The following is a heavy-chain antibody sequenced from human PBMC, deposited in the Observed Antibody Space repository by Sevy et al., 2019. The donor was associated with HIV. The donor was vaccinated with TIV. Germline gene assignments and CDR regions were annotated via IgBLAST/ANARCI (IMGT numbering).Heavy chain of an antibody. CDR3: ARDQREGDCSGGSCYSDAFDI. D-gene: IGHD2-15*01. V-gene: IGHV3-21*01. J-gene: IGHJ3*02. CDR2: ISSSSNYI. Sequence: GGSLRLSCAASGFTFSSYSMNWVRQAPGKGLEWVSSISSSSNYIYYADSVKGRFTMSRGNAKNSLYLQMNSLRAEDTAVYYCARDQREGDCSGGSCYSDAFDIWGQGTMVTVSS. CDR1: GFTFSSYS.